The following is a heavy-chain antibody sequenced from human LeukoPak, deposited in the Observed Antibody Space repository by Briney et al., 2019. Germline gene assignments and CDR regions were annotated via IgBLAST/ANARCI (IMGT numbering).Heavy chain of an antibody. V-gene: IGHV3-7*03. CDR1: GFTFSSYW. CDR2: IKQDGSEK. CDR3: ARGGGSYYVGYYYYGMDV. J-gene: IGHJ6*02. Sequence: GGSLRLSCAASGFTFSSYWMSWVRQAPGKGLEWVANIKQDGSEKYYVDSVKGRFTISRDNAKNSLYLQMNSLRAEDTAVYYCARGGGSYYVGYYYYGMDVWGQGTTVTVSS. D-gene: IGHD1-26*01.